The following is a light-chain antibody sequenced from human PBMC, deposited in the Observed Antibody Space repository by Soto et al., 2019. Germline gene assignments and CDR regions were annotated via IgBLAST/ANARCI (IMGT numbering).Light chain of an antibody. Sequence: EIVMTQSPATLSVSPGERATLSCRVSQSVSSDLAWYQQKPGQAPRLLIYGASTRATGIPARFSGSGSGTEFTLTISSLQSEDFALYYCQHYNNWPRTFGQGTKVEIK. CDR3: QHYNNWPRT. V-gene: IGKV3-15*01. J-gene: IGKJ1*01. CDR2: GAS. CDR1: QSVSSD.